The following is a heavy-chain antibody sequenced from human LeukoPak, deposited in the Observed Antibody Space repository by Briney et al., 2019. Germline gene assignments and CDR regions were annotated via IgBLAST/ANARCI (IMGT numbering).Heavy chain of an antibody. J-gene: IGHJ3*02. CDR1: GGSISSGSYY. CDR2: IYTSGSS. Sequence: SETLSLTCTVSGGSISSGSYYWSWIRQPAGKGLEWIARIYTSGSSNYNPSLRSRVTISLDTSKNQFSLKMSSVTAADTAVYYCAREVDGTQGAFDIWGQGTMVTVSS. D-gene: IGHD5-12*01. V-gene: IGHV4-61*02. CDR3: AREVDGTQGAFDI.